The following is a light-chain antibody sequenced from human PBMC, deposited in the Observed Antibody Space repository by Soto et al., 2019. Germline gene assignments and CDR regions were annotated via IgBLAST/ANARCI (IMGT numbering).Light chain of an antibody. CDR1: QNINRW. J-gene: IGKJ4*01. CDR3: LQYNGYPLS. CDR2: KAS. V-gene: IGKV1-5*03. Sequence: DIQMTQTPSTLSASVGDRVTITCRASQNINRWLAWYQQRPGKAPNLLINKASTLEVGVPSRFSGSASGTEFTLTISSLQPDDFAVYFCLQYNGYPLSFGGGTKVEIK.